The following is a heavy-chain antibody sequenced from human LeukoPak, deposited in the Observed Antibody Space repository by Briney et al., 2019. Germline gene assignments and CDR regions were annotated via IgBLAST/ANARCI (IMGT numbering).Heavy chain of an antibody. V-gene: IGHV1-69*04. CDR1: GGTFSSYA. CDR2: IIPILGIA. J-gene: IGHJ6*02. Sequence: SVKVSFKASGGTFSSYAISWVRQAPGQGLEWMGRIIPILGIANYAQKFQGRVTITADKSTSTAYMELSSLRSEDTAAYYCARDSQVYSSGWDVYYYYGMDVWGQGTTVTVSS. D-gene: IGHD6-19*01. CDR3: ARDSQVYSSGWDVYYYYGMDV.